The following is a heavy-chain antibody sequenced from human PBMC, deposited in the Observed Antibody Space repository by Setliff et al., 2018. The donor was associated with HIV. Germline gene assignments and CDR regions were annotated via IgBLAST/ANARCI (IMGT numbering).Heavy chain of an antibody. CDR3: ARVLYGLNRMPVAYTDYYYYYMDV. D-gene: IGHD3-16*01. V-gene: IGHV4-4*07. J-gene: IGHJ6*03. Sequence: PSETLSLTSSVSGGFISTYYWSWIRQPAGKGLEWLGSIYVSGSAMYNPSLKRRFTMSVDTSNNQFSLKLSSVTAADTAVYFCARVLYGLNRMPVAYTDYYYYYMDVWGKGTTVTGLL. CDR1: GGFISTYY. CDR2: IYVSGSA.